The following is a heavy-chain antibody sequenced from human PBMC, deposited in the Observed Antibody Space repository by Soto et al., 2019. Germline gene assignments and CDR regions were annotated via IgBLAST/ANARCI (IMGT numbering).Heavy chain of an antibody. Sequence: PGGSLRLSCAASGFTYSTYTMHWVRQAPGKGLEWVAVISYDGNNKFYADSVKGRFTISRDSTKQTLYLQMNSLRPDDTAMYYCARGRGGSYGGNSANFDVWGQGTVVTVSS. D-gene: IGHD4-17*01. CDR1: GFTYSTYT. V-gene: IGHV3-30-3*01. CDR2: ISYDGNNK. CDR3: ARGRGGSYGGNSANFDV. J-gene: IGHJ3*01.